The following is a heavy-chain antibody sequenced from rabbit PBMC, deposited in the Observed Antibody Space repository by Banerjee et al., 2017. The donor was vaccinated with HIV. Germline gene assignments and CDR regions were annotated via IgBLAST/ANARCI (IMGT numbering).Heavy chain of an antibody. D-gene: IGHD8-1*01. J-gene: IGHJ6*01. Sequence: QSLEESGGDLVKPGASLTLTCAASGFTISSYWMCWVRQAPGKGLEWIACIAGSSSGFTYSATWAKGRFTCSKTSSTTVTLQMTSLTVADTATYFCARDTGSSFSSYGMDLWGPGTLVTVS. V-gene: IGHV1S40*01. CDR2: IAGSSSGFT. CDR3: ARDTGSSFSSYGMDL. CDR1: GFTISSYW.